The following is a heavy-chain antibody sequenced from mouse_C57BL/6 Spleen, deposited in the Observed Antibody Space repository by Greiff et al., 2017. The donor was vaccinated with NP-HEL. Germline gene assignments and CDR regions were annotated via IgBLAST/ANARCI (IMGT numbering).Heavy chain of an antibody. CDR1: GYSITSGYY. CDR3: ARGDGYYQYYFDY. Sequence: EVQLQESGPGLVKPSQSLSLTCSVTGYSITSGYYWNWIRQFPGNKLEWMGYISYDGSNNYNPSLKNRISITRDTSKNQFFLKLNSVTTEDTATYYCARGDGYYQYYFDYWGQGTTLTVSS. V-gene: IGHV3-6*01. J-gene: IGHJ2*01. CDR2: ISYDGSN. D-gene: IGHD2-3*01.